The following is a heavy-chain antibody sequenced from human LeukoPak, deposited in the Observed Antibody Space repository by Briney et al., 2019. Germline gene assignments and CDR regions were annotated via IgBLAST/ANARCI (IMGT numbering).Heavy chain of an antibody. CDR3: AKVYAEMAAYNWFDP. Sequence: GGSLRPSCAASGFTFSSYAMSWVRQAPGKGLEWVSAISGSGGSTYYADSVKGRFTISRDNSKNTLYLQMNSLRAEDTAVYYCAKVYAEMAAYNWFDPWGQGTLVTVSS. V-gene: IGHV3-23*01. CDR2: ISGSGGST. CDR1: GFTFSSYA. D-gene: IGHD5-24*01. J-gene: IGHJ5*02.